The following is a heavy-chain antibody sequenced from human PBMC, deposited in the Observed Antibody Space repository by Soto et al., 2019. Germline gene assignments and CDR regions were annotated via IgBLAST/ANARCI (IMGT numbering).Heavy chain of an antibody. Sequence: QVQLVESGGGVVQPGRSLRLSCAASGFTFNTYAMHWVRQAPGKGLEWVAVISYDGSNKYYADSVKGRFTISRDNSKNTXYXXMSSLRAEDTAVYYCARRYKDGRRDCISTSCLFDPWGQGTLVTVSS. D-gene: IGHD2-2*01. CDR3: ARRYKDGRRDCISTSCLFDP. CDR2: ISYDGSNK. CDR1: GFTFNTYA. J-gene: IGHJ5*02. V-gene: IGHV3-30-3*01.